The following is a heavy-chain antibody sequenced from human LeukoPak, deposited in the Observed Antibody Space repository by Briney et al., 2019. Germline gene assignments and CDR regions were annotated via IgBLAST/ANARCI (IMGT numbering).Heavy chain of an antibody. Sequence: PGGSLRLSCAASGFTFSNYAMSWVRQAPGKGLEWVSAISGSGDNTHYADSVKGRFTISRDNSKNTLYLQMNSLRAEDTAVYYCTTGPLRLGELVVDSWGQGTLVTVSS. CDR1: GFTFSNYA. CDR2: ISGSGDNT. D-gene: IGHD3-16*01. CDR3: TTGPLRLGELVVDS. V-gene: IGHV3-23*01. J-gene: IGHJ4*02.